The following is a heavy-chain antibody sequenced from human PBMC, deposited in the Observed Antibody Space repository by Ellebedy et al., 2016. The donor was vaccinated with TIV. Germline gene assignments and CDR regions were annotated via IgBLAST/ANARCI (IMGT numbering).Heavy chain of an antibody. V-gene: IGHV3-21*01. CDR2: ISSSSSYI. D-gene: IGHD1-26*01. CDR1: GFTFSSYS. Sequence: GESLKISCAASGFTFSSYSMNWVRQSPGKGVEWVSSISSSSSYIYYADSVKGRFTISRDNAKNSLYMQMNSLRAEDTAVYYCARDFGELPYYYYYGMDVWGQGTTVTVSS. J-gene: IGHJ6*02. CDR3: ARDFGELPYYYYYGMDV.